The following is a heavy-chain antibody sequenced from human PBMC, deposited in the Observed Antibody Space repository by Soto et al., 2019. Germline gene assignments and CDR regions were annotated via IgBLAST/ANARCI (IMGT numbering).Heavy chain of an antibody. CDR1: GYTFTSYA. J-gene: IGHJ6*02. D-gene: IGHD3-16*02. CDR3: ARDPASYDYVWGSYRSHGMDV. CDR2: INAGNGNT. Sequence: ASVKVSCKASGYTFTSYAMHWVRQAPGQRLEWMGWINAGNGNTKYSQKFQGRVTITRDTSASTAYMELSSLRSEDTAVYYCARDPASYDYVWGSYRSHGMDVWGQGTTVTVSS. V-gene: IGHV1-3*01.